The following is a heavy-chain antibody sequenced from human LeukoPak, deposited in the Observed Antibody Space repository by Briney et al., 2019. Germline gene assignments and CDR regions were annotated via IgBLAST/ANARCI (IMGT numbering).Heavy chain of an antibody. V-gene: IGHV4-34*01. CDR2: INHSGST. CDR3: ARGRIVLMVYARHWFDP. D-gene: IGHD2-8*01. Sequence: PSETLALTCAVYGGSFSGYYWSWIRQPPGKGLEWIGEINHSGSTNYNPSLKSRVTISVDTSKNQFSLKLSSVTAADTAVYYCARGRIVLMVYARHWFDPWGQGTLVTVSS. J-gene: IGHJ5*02. CDR1: GGSFSGYY.